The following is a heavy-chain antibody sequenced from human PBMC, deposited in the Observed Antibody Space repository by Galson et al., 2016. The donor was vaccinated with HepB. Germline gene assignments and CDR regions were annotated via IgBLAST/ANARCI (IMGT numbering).Heavy chain of an antibody. CDR1: GFIFGDYV. CDR2: ISLNSYNK. J-gene: IGHJ5*02. V-gene: IGHV3-9*01. D-gene: IGHD5-18*01. CDR3: AKDMSHVDTAIDT. Sequence: SLRLSCAASGFIFGDYVMHWVRQAPGKGLEWVSGISLNSYNKGYADSVKGRFTISRDNAKNSLFLQMDSLRVEDTGLYYCAKDMSHVDTAIDTWGQGTLVPCSS.